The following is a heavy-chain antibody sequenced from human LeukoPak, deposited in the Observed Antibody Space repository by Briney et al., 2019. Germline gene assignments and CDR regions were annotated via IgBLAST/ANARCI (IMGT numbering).Heavy chain of an antibody. V-gene: IGHV3-21*04. CDR2: ISSSSSYI. CDR3: ATSALAVAGTDEFDY. D-gene: IGHD6-19*01. Sequence: GGSLRLSCAASGFTFSSYSMNWVRQAPGKGLEWVSSISSSSSYIYYADSVKGRFTISRDNAKNSLYLQMNSLRDDDTAVYYCATSALAVAGTDEFDYWGQGTLVTVSS. J-gene: IGHJ4*02. CDR1: GFTFSSYS.